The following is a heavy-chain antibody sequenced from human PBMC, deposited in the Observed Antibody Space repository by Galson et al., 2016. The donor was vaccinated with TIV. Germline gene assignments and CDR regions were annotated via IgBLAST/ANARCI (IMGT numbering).Heavy chain of an antibody. J-gene: IGHJ6*04. Sequence: GGNTYYPDSVKGRFTISRDNSKNTLYLQMNSLRVEDTAVYFCARQLVPWGTGTTVTVSS. CDR2: GGNT. V-gene: IGHV3-53*05. D-gene: IGHD6-6*01. CDR3: ARQLVP.